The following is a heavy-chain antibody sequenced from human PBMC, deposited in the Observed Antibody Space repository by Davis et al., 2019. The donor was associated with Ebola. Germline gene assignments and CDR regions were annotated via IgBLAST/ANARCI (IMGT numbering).Heavy chain of an antibody. Sequence: SVKVSCKASGYTFTGYYMHWVRQAPGQGLEWMGGIIPIFGTANYAQKFQGRVTITADESTSTAYMELSSLRSEDTAVYYCAGGWFGELSGYYYGMDVWGQGTTVTVSS. J-gene: IGHJ6*02. CDR2: IIPIFGTA. CDR3: AGGWFGELSGYYYGMDV. D-gene: IGHD3-10*01. V-gene: IGHV1-69*13. CDR1: GYTFTGYY.